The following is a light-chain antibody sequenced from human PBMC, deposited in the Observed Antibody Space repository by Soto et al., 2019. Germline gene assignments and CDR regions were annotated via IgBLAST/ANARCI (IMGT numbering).Light chain of an antibody. CDR3: CSYAGSSSGV. CDR1: SSDVGGYNL. J-gene: IGLJ2*01. CDR2: EGS. Sequence: QSALTQPASVSGSPGQSITISCTGTSSDVGGYNLVSWYQQHPGKAPKLTIYEGSKRPSGVSNRFSGSKSGNTASLTISGLQAEDEADYYCCSYAGSSSGVFGGGTKLTVL. V-gene: IGLV2-23*01.